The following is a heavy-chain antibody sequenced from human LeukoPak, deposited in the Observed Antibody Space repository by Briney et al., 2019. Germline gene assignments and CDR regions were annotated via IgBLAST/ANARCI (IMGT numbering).Heavy chain of an antibody. CDR3: AKRYYDFWSGSEVFDY. D-gene: IGHD3-3*01. V-gene: IGHV3-23*01. CDR1: GFTFSSYA. CDR2: ISGSGGST. Sequence: GSLLLSCAASGFTFSSYAMSWVRPAPGKGLEWVSAISGSGGSTYYADSVKGRFTISRDNSKNTLYLQMNSLRAEDTAVYYCAKRYYDFWSGSEVFDYWGQGTLVTVSS. J-gene: IGHJ4*02.